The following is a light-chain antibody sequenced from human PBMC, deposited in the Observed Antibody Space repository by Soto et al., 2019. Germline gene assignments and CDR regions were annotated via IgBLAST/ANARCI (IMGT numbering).Light chain of an antibody. CDR3: AAWDDSLNGWV. Sequence: QSVLTQPPSASGTPGQRVTISCSGSRSNIERNTVNWYQQLPGTAPKLLIFNNNQWPSGVHDRFSGSKSGTSASLAISGLQSWDEADYYCAAWDDSLNGWVFGGGTKLTV. J-gene: IGLJ3*02. V-gene: IGLV1-44*01. CDR1: RSNIERNT. CDR2: NNN.